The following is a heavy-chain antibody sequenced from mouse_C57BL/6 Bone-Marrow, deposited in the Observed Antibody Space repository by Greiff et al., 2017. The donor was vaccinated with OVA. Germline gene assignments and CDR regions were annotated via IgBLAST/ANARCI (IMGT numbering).Heavy chain of an antibody. J-gene: IGHJ1*03. Sequence: VQLKQSGPVLVKPGASVKMSCKASGYTFTDYYMNWVKQSHGKSLEWIGVINPYNGGTSYNQKFKGKATLTVDKSSSTAYMELNSLTSEDSAVYYWAREAYYSNYEYFDVWGTGTTVTVSS. CDR3: AREAYYSNYEYFDV. CDR2: INPYNGGT. CDR1: GYTFTDYY. D-gene: IGHD2-5*01. V-gene: IGHV1-19*01.